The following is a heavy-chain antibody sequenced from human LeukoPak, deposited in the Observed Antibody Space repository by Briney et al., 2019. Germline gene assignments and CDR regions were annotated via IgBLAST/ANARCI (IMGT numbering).Heavy chain of an antibody. Sequence: PGGSLRLSCAASGFTFRTFALNWVRQAPGKGLEWVSSISNIGNHIYYADSVKGRFIISRDNAKNSLYLQMNSLRAEDTAVYFCARQASFGLTGHSDYWGQGTLVTVSS. CDR1: GFTFRTFA. CDR3: ARQASFGLTGHSDY. CDR2: ISNIGNHI. V-gene: IGHV3-21*01. D-gene: IGHD3-9*01. J-gene: IGHJ4*02.